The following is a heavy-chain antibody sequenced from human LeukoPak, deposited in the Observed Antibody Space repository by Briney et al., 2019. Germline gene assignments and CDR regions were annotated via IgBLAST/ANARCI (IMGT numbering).Heavy chain of an antibody. V-gene: IGHV3-7*01. CDR1: GFTFSNYW. J-gene: IGHJ4*02. CDR2: INQDGGDK. Sequence: PGGSLRLSCAASGFTFSNYWMSWVRQAPGKGLEWVANINQDGGDKYYVDSLKGRLTISRDNAKNSLYLQMNSLRAEDTAVYYFARRFDCWGQGTLVTVSS. CDR3: ARRFDC.